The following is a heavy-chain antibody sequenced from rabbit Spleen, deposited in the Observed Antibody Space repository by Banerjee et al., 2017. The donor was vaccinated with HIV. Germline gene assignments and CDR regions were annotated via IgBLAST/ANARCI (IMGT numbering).Heavy chain of an antibody. V-gene: IGHV1S40*01. J-gene: IGHJ4*01. CDR3: ARGAWSNDCMNL. CDR1: GFTLSSSS. D-gene: IGHD2-1*01. CDR2: IDAGSYGST. Sequence: QSLEESGGGLVQPGGSLTLSCKASGFTLSSSSMCWVRQAPGKGLEWIACIDAGSYGSTYYASWAKGRFTISKTSSTTVSLQMTSLTAADTATYFCARGAWSNDCMNLWGPGTLVTVS.